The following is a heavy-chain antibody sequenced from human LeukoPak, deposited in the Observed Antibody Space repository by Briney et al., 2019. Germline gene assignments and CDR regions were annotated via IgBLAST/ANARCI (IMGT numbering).Heavy chain of an antibody. Sequence: GGSLRLSCAASGVTFRNYWMHWVRQAPGKGLEWVSHINPDGSSSNYADSVKGRFTIPRNSAKSMVYVQMEGLRAEDTAVFSCVRQAVAGDSGIVYWGRGVVVSVSS. CDR2: INPDGSSS. J-gene: IGHJ4*02. D-gene: IGHD4-17*01. CDR3: VRQAVAGDSGIVY. CDR1: GVTFRNYW. V-gene: IGHV3-74*01.